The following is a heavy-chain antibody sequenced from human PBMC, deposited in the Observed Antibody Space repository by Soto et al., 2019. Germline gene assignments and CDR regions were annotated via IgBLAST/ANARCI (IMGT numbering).Heavy chain of an antibody. Sequence: PGGSLRLSCAASGFTFSTYWMSWVRQAPGKGLEWVASIKQDGSEEYYVDSVKGRFTISRDNSKNTLYLQMNSLRAEDTAVYYCAKGVPGIAVAGTGYFQHWGQGTLVTVSS. V-gene: IGHV3-7*03. CDR2: IKQDGSEE. CDR1: GFTFSTYW. CDR3: AKGVPGIAVAGTGYFQH. J-gene: IGHJ1*01. D-gene: IGHD6-19*01.